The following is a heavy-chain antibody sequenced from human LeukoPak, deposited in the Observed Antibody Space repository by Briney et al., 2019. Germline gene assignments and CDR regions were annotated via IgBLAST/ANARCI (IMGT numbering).Heavy chain of an antibody. V-gene: IGHV4-4*07. CDR1: SGSLSSSY. CDR3: ARDCSGGTCYLGVLDY. D-gene: IGHD2-15*01. Sequence: SETLSLTCTLSSGSLSSSYWSWIRQPAGKGLEWIGRVYTSGSTNYNPSLKSRVAMSVDTSKNQFSLDLASVTAADAAVYYCARDCSGGTCYLGVLDYWGQGIRVTVSS. J-gene: IGHJ4*02. CDR2: VYTSGST.